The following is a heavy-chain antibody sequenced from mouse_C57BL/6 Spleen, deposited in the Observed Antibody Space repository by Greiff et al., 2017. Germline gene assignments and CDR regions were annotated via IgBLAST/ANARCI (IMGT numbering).Heavy chain of an antibody. J-gene: IGHJ1*03. D-gene: IGHD2-5*01. CDR1: GYTFTSYW. V-gene: IGHV1-64*01. CDR2: IHPNSGST. CDR3: ASYHSNYWYFDV. Sequence: VQLQQSGAELVKPGASVKLSCKASGYTFTSYWMHWVKQRPGQGLEWIGMIHPNSGSTNYNEKFKSKATLTVDKSSSTAYMQLSSLTSEDSAVYYCASYHSNYWYFDVWGTGTTVTVSS.